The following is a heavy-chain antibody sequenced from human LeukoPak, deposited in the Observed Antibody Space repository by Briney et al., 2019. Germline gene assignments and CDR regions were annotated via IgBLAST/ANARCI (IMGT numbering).Heavy chain of an antibody. Sequence: GGSLRLSCAASGLTFTSYAMSWVRQAPGKGLEWVSAISDNGGNTYYADSVRGRFTISRDNSKNTLYLQMSSLRAEDTAVYYCAKGGASVIYYSYFDYWGQGSLVTVSS. D-gene: IGHD1-26*01. V-gene: IGHV3-23*01. J-gene: IGHJ4*02. CDR1: GLTFTSYA. CDR3: AKGGASVIYYSYFDY. CDR2: ISDNGGNT.